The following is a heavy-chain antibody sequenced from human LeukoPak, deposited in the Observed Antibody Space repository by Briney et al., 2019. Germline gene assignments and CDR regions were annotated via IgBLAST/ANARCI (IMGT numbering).Heavy chain of an antibody. CDR2: ISGSGGST. Sequence: PGGSLRLSCAASGFTFSSYGMSWVRQAPGKGLEWVSAISGSGGSTYYADSVKGRFTISRDNSKNTLYLQMNSLRAEDTAVYYCAKDWDETYYYASTFDYWGQGTLVTVSS. CDR1: GFTFSSYG. J-gene: IGHJ4*02. CDR3: AKDWDETYYYASTFDY. V-gene: IGHV3-23*01. D-gene: IGHD3-10*01.